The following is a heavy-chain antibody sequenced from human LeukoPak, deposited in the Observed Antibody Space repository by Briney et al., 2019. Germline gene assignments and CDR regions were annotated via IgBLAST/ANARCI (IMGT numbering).Heavy chain of an antibody. CDR1: GFTFSNYE. D-gene: IGHD3-3*01. V-gene: IGHV3-48*03. Sequence: GGSLRLSCVGSGFTFSNYEMKWVRQAPGKGLEWVSYISESGSTIYYADSVKGRFTISRDNAKNSLYLQTNSLRAEDTAVYYCARSFANWGQGTLVTVSS. J-gene: IGHJ4*02. CDR3: ARSFAN. CDR2: ISESGSTI.